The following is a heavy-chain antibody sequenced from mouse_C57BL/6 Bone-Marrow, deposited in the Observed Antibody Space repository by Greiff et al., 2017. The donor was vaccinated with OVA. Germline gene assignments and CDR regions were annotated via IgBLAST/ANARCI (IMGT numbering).Heavy chain of an antibody. Sequence: QVQLQQPGAELVMPGASVKLSCKASGYTFTSYWMHWVKQRPGQGLEWIGEIDPSDSYTNYNQKFKGKSTLTVDKSSSTAYMQLSSLTSEDSAVHYCAIYYKGYFDVWGTGTTVTVSS. CDR1: GYTFTSYW. V-gene: IGHV1-69*01. CDR3: AIYYKGYFDV. D-gene: IGHD2-1*01. J-gene: IGHJ1*03. CDR2: IDPSDSYT.